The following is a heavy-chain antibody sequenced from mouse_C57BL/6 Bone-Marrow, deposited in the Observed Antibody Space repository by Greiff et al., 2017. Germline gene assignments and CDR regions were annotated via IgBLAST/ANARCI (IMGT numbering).Heavy chain of an antibody. CDR2: IWSDGST. CDR3: ARAPLPTVVATDAMDY. V-gene: IGHV2-6*03. CDR1: GFSLTSYG. J-gene: IGHJ4*01. D-gene: IGHD1-1*01. Sequence: QVQLKESGPGLVAPSQSLSITCTVSGFSLTSYGVHWVRQPPGKGLEWLVVIWSDGSTTYNSALKSRLSISKDNSTSQVFLKMNSLQTDDTAMYYCARAPLPTVVATDAMDYWGQGTSVTVSS.